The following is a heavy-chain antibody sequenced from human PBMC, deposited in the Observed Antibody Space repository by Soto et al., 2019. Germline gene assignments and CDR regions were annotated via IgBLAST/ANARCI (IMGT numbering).Heavy chain of an antibody. CDR2: ISGSGGST. CDR3: AKAPTESYFYYRDV. CDR1: GFTFSSYA. V-gene: IGHV3-23*01. Sequence: EVQLLESGGGLVQPGGSLRLSCAVSGFTFSSYAMSWVRQAPGKGLEWVSGISGSGGSTDYADSVKGRFTISRDNSKYTRYLQMNSLRADDTAVYYCAKAPTESYFYYRDVWAKGTTVTVSS. J-gene: IGHJ6*03.